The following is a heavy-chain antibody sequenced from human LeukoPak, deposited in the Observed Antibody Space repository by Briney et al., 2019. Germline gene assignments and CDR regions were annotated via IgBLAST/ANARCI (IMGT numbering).Heavy chain of an antibody. J-gene: IGHJ3*02. Sequence: SVKVSCKASGGTFSSYAISWVRQAPGQVLEWMGGIIPIFGTANYAQKFQSRVTITADESTSTAYMELSSLRSEDTAVYYCARPATGDRSAFDIWGQGTMVTVSS. D-gene: IGHD3-16*01. CDR2: IIPIFGTA. V-gene: IGHV1-69*13. CDR1: GGTFSSYA. CDR3: ARPATGDRSAFDI.